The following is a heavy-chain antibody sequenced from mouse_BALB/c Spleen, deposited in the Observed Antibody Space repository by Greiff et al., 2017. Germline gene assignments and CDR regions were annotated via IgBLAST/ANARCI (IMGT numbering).Heavy chain of an antibody. CDR1: GYTFTSYW. Sequence: EVQLQESGTVLARPGASVKMSCKASGYTFTSYWMHWVKQRPGQGLEWIGAIYPGNSDTSYNQKFKGKAKLTAVTSTSTAYMELSSLTNEDSAVYYCTRSGSYDGYYNFDYWGQGTTLTVSS. V-gene: IGHV1-5*01. CDR2: IYPGNSDT. J-gene: IGHJ2*01. CDR3: TRSGSYDGYYNFDY. D-gene: IGHD2-3*01.